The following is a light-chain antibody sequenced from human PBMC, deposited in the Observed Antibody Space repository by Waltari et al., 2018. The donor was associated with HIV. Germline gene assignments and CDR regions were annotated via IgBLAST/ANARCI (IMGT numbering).Light chain of an antibody. CDR3: SSYSGRNRSVI. CDR1: SCAVGGHRY. J-gene: IGLJ2*01. CDR2: EVT. V-gene: IGLV2-8*01. Sequence: QSALTQPPSASGSPGQAVTLSCTGTSCAVGGHRYVSWYHQHPGKAPKLIISEVTKRPSGVPDRFSGSKSGNTASLTVSGRQAEDEGDYFCSSYSGRNRSVIFGGGTRVTVL.